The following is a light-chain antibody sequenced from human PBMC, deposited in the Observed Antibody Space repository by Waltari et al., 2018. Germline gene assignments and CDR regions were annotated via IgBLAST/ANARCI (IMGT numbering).Light chain of an antibody. J-gene: IGKJ4*01. CDR1: QHSSTW. CDR3: QQTNDFPLT. CDR2: YAS. V-gene: IGKV1-12*01. Sequence: IQLTQSPSSVSASVGDRVTLTCRASQHSSTWLAWYQQMPGKAPKLLISYASNLQSGVPPRFSGSGSGTHFTLTINSLQPDDSATYYCQQTNDFPLTFGGGTKVEI.